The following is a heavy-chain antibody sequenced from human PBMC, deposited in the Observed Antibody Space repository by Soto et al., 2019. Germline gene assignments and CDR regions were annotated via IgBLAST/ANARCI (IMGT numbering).Heavy chain of an antibody. J-gene: IGHJ6*02. V-gene: IGHV1-69*01. CDR1: GGTFSKDA. D-gene: IGHD5-18*01. Sequence: QVQLVQSGAEVKKPGSSVTVSCKTSGGTFSKDAINWVRQAPGQGLEWMGLLIPVFGSPIYAQKFQGRIRRTADESTRTAFMNMSSLRAEDTAVYYCTRVLGYTFEPGKTRYYAMDVWGQGTTVSVSS. CDR3: TRVLGYTFEPGKTRYYAMDV. CDR2: LIPVFGSP.